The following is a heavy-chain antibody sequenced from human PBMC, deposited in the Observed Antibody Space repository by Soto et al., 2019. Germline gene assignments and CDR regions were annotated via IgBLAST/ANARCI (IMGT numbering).Heavy chain of an antibody. D-gene: IGHD3-22*01. V-gene: IGHV3-30-3*01. J-gene: IGHJ4*02. CDR2: ISYDGSNK. CDR1: GFTFSSYA. CDR3: AREMPLRITMIVVAQGPFDY. Sequence: PGGSLRLSCAASGFTFSSYAMHWVRQAPGKGLEWVAVISYDGSNKYYADSVKGRFTISRDNSKNTLYLQMNSLRAEDTAVYYCAREMPLRITMIVVAQGPFDYWGQGTLVTVSS.